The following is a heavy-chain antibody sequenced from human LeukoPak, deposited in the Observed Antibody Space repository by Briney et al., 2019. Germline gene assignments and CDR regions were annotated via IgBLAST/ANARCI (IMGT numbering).Heavy chain of an antibody. CDR2: IYHSGST. D-gene: IGHD6-6*01. Sequence: KPSETLSLTCTVSGYSISSGYYWGWIRQPPGRGLEWLGSIYHSGSTYYNPSRKSRVTITVDKSKKQYTLKESSVTAADTAVYYCAREGSMTARPFVSIDYWGQGTLVTVSS. CDR1: GYSISSGYY. CDR3: AREGSMTARPFVSIDY. J-gene: IGHJ4*02. V-gene: IGHV4-38-2*02.